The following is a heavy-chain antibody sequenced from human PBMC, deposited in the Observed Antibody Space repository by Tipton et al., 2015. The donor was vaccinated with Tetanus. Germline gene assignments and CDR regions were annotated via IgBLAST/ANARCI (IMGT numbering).Heavy chain of an antibody. D-gene: IGHD3-3*01. CDR2: IYYTGST. V-gene: IGHV4-39*07. CDR1: GASISTSRFY. Sequence: TLSLTCTVSGASISTSRFYWAWIRQSPGKGLDWIGSIYYTGSTVYNPSLKSRVTMSVDSSKSQFSLDLRSVTAADTAFYYCARGNNDFPKKGPFDYWGQGTLVTVSA. J-gene: IGHJ4*02. CDR3: ARGNNDFPKKGPFDY.